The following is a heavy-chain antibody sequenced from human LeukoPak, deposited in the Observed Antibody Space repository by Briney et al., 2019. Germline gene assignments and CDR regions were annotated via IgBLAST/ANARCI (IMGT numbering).Heavy chain of an antibody. CDR3: ASSSSWEYYFDY. Sequence: GGSLRLSCAASGFTVSSNYMSWVRQAPGKGLEWVSVIYSGGSTYYADSVKGRFTISRDNSKNTLYLQMNSLRAEDTAVYYCASSSSWEYYFDYWGQGTLVTVSS. J-gene: IGHJ4*02. CDR1: GFTVSSNY. D-gene: IGHD6-13*01. V-gene: IGHV3-66*01. CDR2: IYSGGST.